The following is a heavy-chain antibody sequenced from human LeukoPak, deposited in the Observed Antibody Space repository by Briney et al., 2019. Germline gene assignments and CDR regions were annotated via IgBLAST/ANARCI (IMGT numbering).Heavy chain of an antibody. CDR3: ARDLGSSWFEPLDY. J-gene: IGHJ4*02. CDR1: GGSISSSAW. Sequence: TSETLSLTCAVSGGSISSSAWWGWVRQPPGKGLEWIGEVYHSGSTNYNSFLKSRVTISVDKSKNQFSLKLTSATAADTAVYYCARDLGSSWFEPLDYWGQGILVIVSS. V-gene: IGHV4-4*02. CDR2: VYHSGST. D-gene: IGHD6-13*01.